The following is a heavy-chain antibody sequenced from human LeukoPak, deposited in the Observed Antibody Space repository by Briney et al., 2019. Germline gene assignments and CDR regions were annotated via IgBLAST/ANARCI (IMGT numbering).Heavy chain of an antibody. Sequence: GGSLRLSCAVSGFSFSRYAMSWVRQAPGKGLEWVSAISGSGGSAYYADSVKGRFTISRDNSKNTLYLQMNSLRAEDTAVYYCAKDLGNIVVVVAALRTFDYWGQGTLVTVSS. CDR2: ISGSGGSA. CDR3: AKDLGNIVVVVAALRTFDY. D-gene: IGHD2-15*01. CDR1: GFSFSRYA. J-gene: IGHJ4*02. V-gene: IGHV3-23*01.